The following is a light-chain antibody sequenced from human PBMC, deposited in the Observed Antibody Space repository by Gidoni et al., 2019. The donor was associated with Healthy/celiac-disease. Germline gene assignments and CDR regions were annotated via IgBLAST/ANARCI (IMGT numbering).Light chain of an antibody. CDR1: SSDVGGYNY. V-gene: IGLV2-11*01. CDR2: DVS. J-gene: IGLJ2*01. Sequence: QSALTPPRSVSGSPGQSVTISCTGTSSDVGGYNYVSWYQQHPGKAPKLMIYDVSKRPSGVPDRCSGSKSGNTASLTISGLQAEDEADYYCCSYAGSVVFGGGTKLTVL. CDR3: CSYAGSVV.